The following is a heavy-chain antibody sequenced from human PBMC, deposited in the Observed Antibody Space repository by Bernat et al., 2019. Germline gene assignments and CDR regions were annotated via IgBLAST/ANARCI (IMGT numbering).Heavy chain of an antibody. V-gene: IGHV3-23*01. CDR3: ARGLTGHFDY. CDR1: GFTCSSYA. J-gene: IGHJ4*02. D-gene: IGHD7-27*01. Sequence: EVQLLESGGGLVQPGGSLRLSCAASGFTCSSYAMSWVRQAPGKGLEWVSATSGSGGSTYYADSEKGRFTISRDNTKNTLYLQMNSLRAEDTAVYYCARGLTGHFDYWGQGTLVTVSS. CDR2: TSGSGGST.